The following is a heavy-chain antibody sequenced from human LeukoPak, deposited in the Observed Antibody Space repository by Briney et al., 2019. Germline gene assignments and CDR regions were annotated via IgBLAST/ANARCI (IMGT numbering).Heavy chain of an antibody. J-gene: IGHJ6*03. D-gene: IGHD6-13*01. V-gene: IGHV3-7*01. CDR1: GFTFSSYW. CDR3: ARVPGSSSWYLLYYYYYYMDV. Sequence: GGSLRLSCAASGFTFSSYWMSWVRQAPGRGLEWVANIKQDGSEKYYVDYVKGRCTISRDNAKNSRYLQMNSLRAEDTAVYYCARVPGSSSWYLLYYYYYYMDVWGKGTTVTVSS. CDR2: IKQDGSEK.